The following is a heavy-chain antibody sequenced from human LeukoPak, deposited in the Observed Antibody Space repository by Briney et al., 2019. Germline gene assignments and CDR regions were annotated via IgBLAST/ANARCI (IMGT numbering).Heavy chain of an antibody. Sequence: SETLSLTCTVSGGSISTYYWSWIRQSPGKRLEWIGYNSNSGSINYNPSLESRVTISVGTSKNQFSLRLTYVTAEDTAVYYCARVGRWSFDQWGQGTLVAVSS. CDR1: GGSISTYY. D-gene: IGHD2-15*01. CDR2: NSNSGSI. J-gene: IGHJ4*02. CDR3: ARVGRWSFDQ. V-gene: IGHV4-59*01.